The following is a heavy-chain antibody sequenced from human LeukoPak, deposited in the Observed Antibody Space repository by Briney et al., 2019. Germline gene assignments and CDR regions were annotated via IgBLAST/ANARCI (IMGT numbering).Heavy chain of an antibody. V-gene: IGHV4-59*01. CDR3: ARESNYHGSGTGWFDP. D-gene: IGHD3-10*01. CDR2: IYYRGST. Sequence: SETLSLTCTVSGVSISSYYWSWIRQPPGKGLEWIGYIYYRGSTNYNPSLKSRVTISVDTSKNQFSLKLSSVTAADTAVYYCARESNYHGSGTGWFDPWGQGTLVTVSS. J-gene: IGHJ5*02. CDR1: GVSISSYY.